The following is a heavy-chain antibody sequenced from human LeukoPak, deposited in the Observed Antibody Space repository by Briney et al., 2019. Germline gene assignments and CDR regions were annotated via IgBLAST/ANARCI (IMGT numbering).Heavy chain of an antibody. J-gene: IGHJ5*02. Sequence: ASVKVSCKASGYTFTSYDINWVRQATGQGLEWMGWMNPNSGNTGYAQKFQGRVTMTRNTSISTAYMELSSLRSEDTAVYYCARARADYYDSSGYYVGINWFDPWGQGTLVTVSS. V-gene: IGHV1-8*01. CDR1: GYTFTSYD. CDR2: MNPNSGNT. D-gene: IGHD3-22*01. CDR3: ARARADYYDSSGYYVGINWFDP.